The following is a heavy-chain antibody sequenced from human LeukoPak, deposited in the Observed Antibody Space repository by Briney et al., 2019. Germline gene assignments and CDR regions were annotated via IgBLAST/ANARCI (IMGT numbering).Heavy chain of an antibody. J-gene: IGHJ5*02. CDR3: ARAVVAATNWFDP. CDR2: VYYSGST. Sequence: PSETLSLTCTVSGGSINNYYWSWIRQPPGKGLEWIGNVYYSGSTYYNPSLKSRVTISVDTSKNQFSLKLSSVTAADTAVYYCARAVVAATNWFDPWGQGTLVTVSS. V-gene: IGHV4-59*12. CDR1: GGSINNYY. D-gene: IGHD2-15*01.